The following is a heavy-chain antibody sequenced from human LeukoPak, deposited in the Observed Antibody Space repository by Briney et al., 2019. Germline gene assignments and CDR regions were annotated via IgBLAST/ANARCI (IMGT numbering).Heavy chain of an antibody. CDR3: ATERSRYFDY. J-gene: IGHJ4*02. Sequence: GGSLRLSCAASGFTFDEYTMHWVCQAPGKGLEWVSLITWDGGSTYYANSVKGRFTITRDNSENSLYLQMNSLRTEDTALYYCATERSRYFDYWGQGTLVTVSS. CDR1: GFTFDEYT. CDR2: ITWDGGST. D-gene: IGHD3-16*01. V-gene: IGHV3-43*01.